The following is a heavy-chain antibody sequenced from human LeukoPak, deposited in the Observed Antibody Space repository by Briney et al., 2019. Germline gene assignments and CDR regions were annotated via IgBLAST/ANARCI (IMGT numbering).Heavy chain of an antibody. Sequence: ASVKVSCKASGYTFTSYGISWVRQAPGQGLEWMGGISAYNGNTNYAQKLQGRVTMTTDTSTSTAYMELRSLRSDDTAVYYCARDSGKTTGTTLDDFDIWGQGTMVTVSS. J-gene: IGHJ3*02. CDR1: GYTFTSYG. CDR2: ISAYNGNT. D-gene: IGHD1-7*01. V-gene: IGHV1-18*01. CDR3: ARDSGKTTGTTLDDFDI.